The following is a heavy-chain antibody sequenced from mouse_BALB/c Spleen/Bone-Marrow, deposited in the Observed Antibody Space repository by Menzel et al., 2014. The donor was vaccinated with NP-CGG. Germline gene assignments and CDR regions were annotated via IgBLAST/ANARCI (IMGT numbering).Heavy chain of an antibody. CDR1: GYTFTDYW. CDR2: IDTSDSYT. CDR3: ARRGVYYYGSFDY. D-gene: IGHD1-1*01. J-gene: IGHJ2*01. V-gene: IGHV1-69*01. Sequence: QVQLKESGAELVMPGASAKMSCKASGYTFTDYWMHWVKQRTGQGLEWIGAIDTSDSYTSYNQKFKGKATLTVDESSSTAYMQLSSLTSEDSAVYYCARRGVYYYGSFDYWGQGTTLTVSS.